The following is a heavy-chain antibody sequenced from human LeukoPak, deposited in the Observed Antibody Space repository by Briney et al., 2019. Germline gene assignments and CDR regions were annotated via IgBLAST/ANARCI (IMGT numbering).Heavy chain of an antibody. CDR2: IIPILGIA. V-gene: IGHV1-69*04. J-gene: IGHJ3*02. CDR1: GGTFSSYA. Sequence: ASVKVSCKASGGTFSSYAISWVRQAPGQGLEWMGRIIPILGIANYARKFQGRVTITADKSTSTAYMELSSLGSEDTAVYYCARTGPIAVAITASIDIWGQGTMVTVSS. D-gene: IGHD6-19*01. CDR3: ARTGPIAVAITASIDI.